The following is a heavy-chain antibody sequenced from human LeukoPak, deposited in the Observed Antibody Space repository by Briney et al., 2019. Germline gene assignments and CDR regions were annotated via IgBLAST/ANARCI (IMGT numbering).Heavy chain of an antibody. CDR2: IYYSGST. CDR3: ARMRVGPTYYFDY. V-gene: IGHV4-39*01. J-gene: IGHJ4*02. D-gene: IGHD1-26*01. Sequence: SETLSLTCTVSGGSIGDSSYYWGWIRQPPGKELEWIGSIYYSGSTYYNPSLKSPVTISVDTSKNQFSLKLNSVTAADTAVYYCARMRVGPTYYFDYWGQGTLVTVSS. CDR1: GGSIGDSSYY.